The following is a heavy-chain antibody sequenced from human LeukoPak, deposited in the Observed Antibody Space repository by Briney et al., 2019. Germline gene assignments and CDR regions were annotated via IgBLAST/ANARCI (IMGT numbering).Heavy chain of an antibody. CDR1: GGSISSYY. CDR3: ARGKVVPAARPNRYYYYYMDV. CDR2: IYYSGST. Sequence: KASETLSLTCTVSGGSISSYYWSWIRQPPGKGLEWIGYIYYSGSTNYNPSLKSRVTISVDTSKNQFSLKLSSVTAADTAVYYCARGKVVPAARPNRYYYYYMDVWGKGTTVTISS. J-gene: IGHJ6*03. D-gene: IGHD2-2*01. V-gene: IGHV4-59*01.